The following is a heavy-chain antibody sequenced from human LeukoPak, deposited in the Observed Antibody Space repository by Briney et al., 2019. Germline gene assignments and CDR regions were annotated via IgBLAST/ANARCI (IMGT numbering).Heavy chain of an antibody. CDR1: GFTSSSYW. CDR2: INTDGSST. V-gene: IGHV3-74*01. J-gene: IGHJ4*02. CDR3: ARGGGGY. D-gene: IGHD3-10*01. Sequence: GGPMSLSWAASGFTSSSYWMRGLRQPPRKGLMWVSSINTDGSSTSYAESVKGRFTITRDNAKNTLYLQMNSLRAEDTAVYYCARGGGGYWGQGTLVTVSS.